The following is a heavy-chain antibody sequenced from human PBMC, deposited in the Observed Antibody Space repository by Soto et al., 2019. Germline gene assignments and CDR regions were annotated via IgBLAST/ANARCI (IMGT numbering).Heavy chain of an antibody. CDR2: IYYSGST. Sequence: PSETLSFTCAVYGGSFSGYYWSWIRQPPGKGLEWIGYIYYSGSTNYNPSLKSRVTISVDTSKNQFSLKLSSVTAADTAVYYCAREYSSSSNNWFDPWGQGTLVTVSS. D-gene: IGHD6-6*01. V-gene: IGHV4-59*01. CDR3: AREYSSSSNNWFDP. J-gene: IGHJ5*02. CDR1: GGSFSGYY.